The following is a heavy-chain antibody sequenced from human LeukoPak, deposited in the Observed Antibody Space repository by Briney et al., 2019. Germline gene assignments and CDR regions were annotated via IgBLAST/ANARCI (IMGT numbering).Heavy chain of an antibody. CDR1: GYTLTELS. D-gene: IGHD2-21*01. V-gene: IGHV1-24*01. J-gene: IGHJ5*02. Sequence: ASVKVSCKXSGYTLTELSMHWVRQAAGKGLEWMGGFDLEDGETIYSQKFQGRVTMTDDTSTDTAYMELSSLRSEDTAVYYCAGVFPLSNWFDPWGQGTLVSVSS. CDR3: AGVFPLSNWFDP. CDR2: FDLEDGET.